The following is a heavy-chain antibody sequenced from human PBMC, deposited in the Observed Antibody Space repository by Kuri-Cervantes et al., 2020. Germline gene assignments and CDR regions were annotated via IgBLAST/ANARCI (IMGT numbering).Heavy chain of an antibody. V-gene: IGHV3-7*03. D-gene: IGHD3-10*01. CDR3: TRSTGLGNYARADY. J-gene: IGHJ4*02. CDR2: IKQDGSEK. CDR1: GFTFSSYW. Sequence: GESLKISCAASGFTFSSYWMSWVRQAPGKGLEWVANIKQDGSEKCYVDSVKGRFTISRDNAKNSLYLQMNSLRAEDTAVYYCTRSTGLGNYARADYWGQGTLVTVSS.